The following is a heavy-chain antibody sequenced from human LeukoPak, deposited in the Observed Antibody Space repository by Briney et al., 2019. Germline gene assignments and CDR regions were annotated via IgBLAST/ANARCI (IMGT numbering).Heavy chain of an antibody. Sequence: GGSLRLSCVVSGSSFSDSYMTWIRQTPGKGLEWLAYISGSSSYIYYADSVKGRFTISRDNAKNSLYLQMNSLRAEDTAVYYCARDKGYDYVWGSYRPGHAFDIWGQGTMVTVSS. J-gene: IGHJ3*02. D-gene: IGHD3-16*02. CDR2: ISGSSSYI. V-gene: IGHV3-11*06. CDR3: ARDKGYDYVWGSYRPGHAFDI. CDR1: GSSFSDSY.